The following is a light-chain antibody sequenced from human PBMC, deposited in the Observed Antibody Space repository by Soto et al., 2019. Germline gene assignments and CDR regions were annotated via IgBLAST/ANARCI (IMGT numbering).Light chain of an antibody. J-gene: IGKJ1*01. CDR2: GAS. CDR1: QSVDSRF. V-gene: IGKV3-20*01. Sequence: EIVLTQSPGSLSLSPGERATLSCRASQSVDSRFFAWYQQRPGQAPGLLIYGASRRATGIPDRFTGSGSGTDFTLTISGLEPEDFALYYCQQYDSSVTFGLGTKVEIK. CDR3: QQYDSSVT.